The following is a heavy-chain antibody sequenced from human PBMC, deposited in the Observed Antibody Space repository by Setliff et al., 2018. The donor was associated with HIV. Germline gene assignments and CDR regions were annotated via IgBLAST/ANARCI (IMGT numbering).Heavy chain of an antibody. J-gene: IGHJ4*02. CDR1: GGSISSSSFY. V-gene: IGHV4-39*01. CDR3: ASQGRSGWLWGGFVS. D-gene: IGHD6-19*01. Sequence: PSETLSLTCTVSGGSISSSSFYWTWVRQPPGEGLEWIGNIYYSGSTYYNPSLKSRITISVDTSQNQFSLKLRSLTAADTAVYYCASQGRSGWLWGGFVSWGQGTLVTVSS. CDR2: IYYSGST.